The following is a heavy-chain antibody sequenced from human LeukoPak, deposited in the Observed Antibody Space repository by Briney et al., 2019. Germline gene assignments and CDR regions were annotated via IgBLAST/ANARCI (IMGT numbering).Heavy chain of an antibody. J-gene: IGHJ4*02. CDR2: IHSDGAT. V-gene: IGHV3-53*01. D-gene: IGHD5-12*01. CDR1: GFTVSSNY. Sequence: PGGSLRLSCAASGFTVSSNYMSWVRQAPGKGLEWVSGIHSDGATHYADSVKGRFTISRDTSKNTLYLQMNSLRAEDTAVYYCASTSIIRGYDHDQYYWGQGTLVTVSS. CDR3: ASTSIIRGYDHDQYY.